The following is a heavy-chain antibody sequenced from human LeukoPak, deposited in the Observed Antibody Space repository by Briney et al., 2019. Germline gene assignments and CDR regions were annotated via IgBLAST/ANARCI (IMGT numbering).Heavy chain of an antibody. Sequence: GGSLRLSCATSGFTFSHYGMHWVRQAPGKGLEWVAVIWSDATNKYYADSVKGRFTISRDYSKNSLYLQMSSLRAEDTATYYCARDARRGFDYSNSLQYWGQGTLVTVSS. CDR1: GFTFSHYG. J-gene: IGHJ4*02. CDR3: ARDARRGFDYSNSLQY. V-gene: IGHV3-33*08. D-gene: IGHD4-11*01. CDR2: IWSDATNK.